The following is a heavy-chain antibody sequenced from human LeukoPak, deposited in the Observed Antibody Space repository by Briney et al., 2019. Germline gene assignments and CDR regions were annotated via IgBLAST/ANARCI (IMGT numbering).Heavy chain of an antibody. J-gene: IGHJ4*02. CDR2: IYYSGST. CDR1: GGSISSYY. V-gene: IGHV4-59*08. D-gene: IGHD3-10*01. CDR3: ARHSGSGSYNAPLDY. Sequence: PSETLSLTCTVPGGSISSYYWSWIRQPPGKGLEWIGYIYYSGSTNYNPSLKSRVTISVDTSKNQFSLKLSSVTAADTAVYYCARHSGSGSYNAPLDYWGQGTLVTVSS.